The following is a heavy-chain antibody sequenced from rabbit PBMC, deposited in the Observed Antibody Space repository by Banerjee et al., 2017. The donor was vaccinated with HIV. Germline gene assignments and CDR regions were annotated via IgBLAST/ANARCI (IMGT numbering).Heavy chain of an antibody. D-gene: IGHD4-1*01. Sequence: EQLVESGGGLVTLGGSLKLSCKASGIDFSSYGISWVRQAPGKGLEWIAYIYPDYGSTDYASWVNGRFTISKTSSTTVDLKMTSLTAADTATYFCCRADSSGWGVYFKLWGQGTLVTVS. CDR3: CRADSSGWGVYFKL. CDR2: IYPDYGST. V-gene: IGHV1S21*01. CDR1: GIDFSSYG. J-gene: IGHJ4*01.